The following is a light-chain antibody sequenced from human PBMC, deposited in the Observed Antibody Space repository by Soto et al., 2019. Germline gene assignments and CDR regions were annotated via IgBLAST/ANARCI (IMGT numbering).Light chain of an antibody. CDR3: QQYSNWPPWT. CDR2: GAS. J-gene: IGKJ1*01. Sequence: IVMTQSPATLSVSPGQRATLSCRASQSVSTNLAWYQQKPGQAPRLLIYGASTRATGIPARFSGSGSGTEFTLTISGLPSDDFAVYYCQQYSNWPPWTLGQGTRVDFK. CDR1: QSVSTN. V-gene: IGKV3D-15*01.